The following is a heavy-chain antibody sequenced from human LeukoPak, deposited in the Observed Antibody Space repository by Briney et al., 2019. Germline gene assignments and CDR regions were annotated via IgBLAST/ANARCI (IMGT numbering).Heavy chain of an antibody. J-gene: IGHJ5*02. CDR2: IMPLFGTA. V-gene: IGHV1-69*05. Sequence: SVKVSCKTPGGTFNNSAISWVRQAPGQGLEWLGGIMPLFGTAGYAQKFQGRVTITKDESTRTVYLELTSLTSDDTAVYYCARDVHGDYGSGWFDPWGQGTLVFVSS. D-gene: IGHD4-17*01. CDR3: ARDVHGDYGSGWFDP. CDR1: GGTFNNSA.